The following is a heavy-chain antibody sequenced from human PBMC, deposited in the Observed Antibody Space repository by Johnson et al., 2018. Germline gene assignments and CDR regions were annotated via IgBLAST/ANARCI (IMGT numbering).Heavy chain of an antibody. V-gene: IGHV3-30*18. CDR1: GFTFRNYG. J-gene: IGHJ3*02. Sequence: VQLVQSGGGVVQPGRSLRLSCVASGFTFRNYGMQWVRQAPGKGLEWVAVISYDGSNKDYADSVKGRFTISRDNSKNTLYLQMNSLRAEDTGVYYCAKGGFLMEYQDAFDIWGQGTMVTVSS. D-gene: IGHD2-2*01. CDR2: ISYDGSNK. CDR3: AKGGFLMEYQDAFDI.